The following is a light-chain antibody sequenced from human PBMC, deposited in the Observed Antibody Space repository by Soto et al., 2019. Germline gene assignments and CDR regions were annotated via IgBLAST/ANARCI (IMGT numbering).Light chain of an antibody. J-gene: IGKJ4*01. V-gene: IGKV1-39*01. CDR3: QQYGSSPLT. CDR2: AAS. CDR1: QSISSY. Sequence: DIQMTQSPSSLSASVGDRVTITCRASQSISSYLNWYQQKPGKAPKLLIYAASSLQSGVPSRFSGSGSGTDLTITISSLQPEDFEVYYCQQYGSSPLTFGGGTKVDIK.